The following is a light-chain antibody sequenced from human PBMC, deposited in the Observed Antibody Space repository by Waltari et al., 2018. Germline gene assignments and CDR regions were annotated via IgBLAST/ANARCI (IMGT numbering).Light chain of an antibody. J-gene: IGKJ1*01. CDR1: QGISSR. Sequence: DIQMSQSPSSVSASVGDRVTLTCRASQGISSRFAWYQQKPGKAPHLLISDSSSLHSGCPSRFSGIGSGTDFTLTISSLQPEDFATYYCLQVDSFPRTFGQGTKVEVK. V-gene: IGKV1-12*01. CDR3: LQVDSFPRT. CDR2: DSS.